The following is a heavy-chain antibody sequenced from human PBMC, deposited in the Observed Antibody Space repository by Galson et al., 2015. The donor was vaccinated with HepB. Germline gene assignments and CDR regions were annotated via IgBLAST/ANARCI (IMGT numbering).Heavy chain of an antibody. CDR1: GFTFTSSA. CDR2: IVVGSGNT. V-gene: IGHV1-58*01. CDR3: AADLGRVGITPSLDY. Sequence: SVKVSCKASGFTFTSSAVQWVRQARGQRLEWIGWIVVGSGNTNYAQKFQERVTITRDMSTSTAYMELSSLRSEDTAVDYCAADLGRVGITPSLDYWGQGTLVTVSS. J-gene: IGHJ4*02. D-gene: IGHD1-14*01.